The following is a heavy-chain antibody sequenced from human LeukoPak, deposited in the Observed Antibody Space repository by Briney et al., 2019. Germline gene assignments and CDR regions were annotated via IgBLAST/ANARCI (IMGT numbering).Heavy chain of an antibody. CDR1: GFTFSSYA. D-gene: IGHD3-10*01. CDR3: AKDRSPLWFGEFRNWFDP. V-gene: IGHV3-23*01. CDR2: MSGSGGST. Sequence: GGALRLSCAASGFTFSSYAMSWVRQAPGKGLEWVSAMSGSGGSTYYADSVKGRVTISRDNSKNTLYLQMNSLRAEDTAVYYCAKDRSPLWFGEFRNWFDPWGQGTLVTVSS. J-gene: IGHJ5*02.